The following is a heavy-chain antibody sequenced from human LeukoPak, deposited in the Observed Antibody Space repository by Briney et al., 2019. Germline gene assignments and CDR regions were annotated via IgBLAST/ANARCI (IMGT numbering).Heavy chain of an antibody. V-gene: IGHV1-18*01. CDR1: GYTFTSYG. CDR2: ISAYNGNT. J-gene: IGHJ4*02. CDR3: ARGGDHSSSWYGLAREYFDY. Sequence: ASVKVSCKASGYTFTSYGISWVRQAPGQGLEWMGWISAYNGNTNYAQKLQGRVTMTTDTSTSTAYMELRSLRSDDTAVYYCARGGDHSSSWYGLAREYFDYWGQGTLVTVSS. D-gene: IGHD6-13*01.